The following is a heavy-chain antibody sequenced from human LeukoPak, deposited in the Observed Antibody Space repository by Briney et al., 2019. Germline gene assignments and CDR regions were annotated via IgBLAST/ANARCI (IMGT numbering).Heavy chain of an antibody. CDR1: GCSFFSNYW. J-gene: IGHJ4*02. D-gene: IGHD5-24*01. CDR3: ARASRDGYNQNFDY. V-gene: IGHV5-51*01. CDR2: LYPGDFDS. Sequence: GESLQISCKASGCSFFSNYWIAWVRQMPGKGLEWMGILYPGDFDSRYSPSFQGQVTISADRSISTAYLHWSSLKVSDTAMYYCARASRDGYNQNFDYWGQGTLVTVSS.